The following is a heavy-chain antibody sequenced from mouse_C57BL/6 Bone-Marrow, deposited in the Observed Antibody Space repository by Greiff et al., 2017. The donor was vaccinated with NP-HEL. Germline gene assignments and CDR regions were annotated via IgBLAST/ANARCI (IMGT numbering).Heavy chain of an antibody. J-gene: IGHJ3*01. D-gene: IGHD1-1*01. Sequence: QVQLQQPGAELVKPGASVKLSCKASGYTFTSYWMQWVKQRPGQGLEWIGEIDPSDSYTNYNQKFKGKATLTVDTSSSTAYMQLSSLTSEDSAVYYCALTTVVATRAYWGQGTLVTVSA. CDR3: ALTTVVATRAY. V-gene: IGHV1-50*01. CDR2: IDPSDSYT. CDR1: GYTFTSYW.